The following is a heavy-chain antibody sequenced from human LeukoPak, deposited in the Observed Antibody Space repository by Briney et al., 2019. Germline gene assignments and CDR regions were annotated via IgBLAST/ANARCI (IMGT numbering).Heavy chain of an antibody. J-gene: IGHJ6*03. D-gene: IGHD6-13*01. CDR3: ARRRIAAPGSYYYYYMDV. V-gene: IGHV4-39*01. Sequence: SETLSLTCTVSGASISSSSYYRDWIRQPPEKGLEWIGSIYYSGSTYYNPSLKSRVTISVDTSKNQFSLNLNSVAAADTAVYYCARRRIAAPGSYYYYYMDVWGIGTTVTVSS. CDR2: IYYSGST. CDR1: GASISSSSYY.